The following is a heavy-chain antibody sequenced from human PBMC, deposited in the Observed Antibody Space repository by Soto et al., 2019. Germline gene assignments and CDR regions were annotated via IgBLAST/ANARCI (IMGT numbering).Heavy chain of an antibody. CDR1: GYTFTSYA. V-gene: IGHV1-3*01. D-gene: IGHD6-13*01. CDR2: INAVNGNT. CDR3: ARGKRGLYSSSYDY. Sequence: QVQLVQSGAEVKKPGASVKVSCKASGYTFTSYAMHWVRQAPGQRLEWMGWINAVNGNTKYSQKFQGRVTITRDTSASTAYMELSSLRSEDTAVYYCARGKRGLYSSSYDYWGQGTLVTVSS. J-gene: IGHJ4*02.